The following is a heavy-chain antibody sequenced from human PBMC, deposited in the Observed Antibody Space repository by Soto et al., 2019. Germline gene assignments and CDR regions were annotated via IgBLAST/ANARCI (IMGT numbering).Heavy chain of an antibody. CDR3: ARIEDIVVVPAAIRRENYYYGMDV. D-gene: IGHD2-2*02. J-gene: IGHJ6*02. CDR2: IIPILGIA. CDR1: GGTFSSYT. Sequence: SVKVSCKASGGTFSSYTISWVRQAPGQGLEWMGRIIPILGIANYAQKFQGRVTITADKSTSTAYMELSSLRSEDTAVYYCARIEDIVVVPAAIRRENYYYGMDVWGQGTTVTVSS. V-gene: IGHV1-69*02.